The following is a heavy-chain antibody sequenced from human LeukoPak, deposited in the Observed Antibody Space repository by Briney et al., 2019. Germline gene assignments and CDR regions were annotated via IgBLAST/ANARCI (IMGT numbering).Heavy chain of an antibody. J-gene: IGHJ4*02. CDR2: ISYDGRNR. D-gene: IGHD5-12*01. V-gene: IGHV3-30*18. CDR3: AKGGVATVDYFDY. CDR1: GFTFGSYG. Sequence: PGRSLRLSCAASGFTFGSYGMHWVRQAPGKGLQWVAVISYDGRNRYCADSVKGRFTISRDDSKNTVYLQMNSLRAEDTALYYCAKGGVATVDYFDYWGQGTLVTVSS.